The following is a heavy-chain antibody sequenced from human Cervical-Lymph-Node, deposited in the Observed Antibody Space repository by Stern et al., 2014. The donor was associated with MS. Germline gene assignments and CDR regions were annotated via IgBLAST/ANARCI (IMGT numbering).Heavy chain of an antibody. D-gene: IGHD1-26*01. CDR3: ARDLLGATVFDY. CDR2: RKQDGSEK. J-gene: IGHJ4*02. CDR1: GFTFSSYW. V-gene: IGHV3-7*01. Sequence: EAQLVESGGGLVQPGGSLRLSCATSGFTFSSYWMSWVRQAPGTGLEWVANRKQDGSEKYYVDSVKGRFTISRDNAKNSLYLQMNSLRAEDTAVYYCARDLLGATVFDYWGQGTLVTVSS.